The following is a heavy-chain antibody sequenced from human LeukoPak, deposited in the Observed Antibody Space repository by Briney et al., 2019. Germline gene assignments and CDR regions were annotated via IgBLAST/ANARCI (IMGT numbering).Heavy chain of an antibody. V-gene: IGHV4-39*01. Sequence: KSSETLSLTCTVSGGSVSSGSYYWSWIRQPPGRGLEWIAYIHYSGSTYYNPSLKSRVTISVDTSKNQFSLKLSSVTAADTAVYYCASFSSYSSGPWGQGTLVTVSS. J-gene: IGHJ5*02. CDR1: GGSVSSGSYY. D-gene: IGHD6-19*01. CDR2: IHYSGST. CDR3: ASFSSYSSGP.